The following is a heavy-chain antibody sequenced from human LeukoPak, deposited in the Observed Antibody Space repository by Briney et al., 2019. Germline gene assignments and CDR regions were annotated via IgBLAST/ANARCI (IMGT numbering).Heavy chain of an antibody. CDR3: ARVNTAMVHAFDI. CDR2: INPNSGGT. V-gene: IGHV1-2*06. Sequence: ASVKVSCKAPGYTFTGYYMHWVRLAPGQGLEWMGRINPNSGGTNYAQKFQGRVTMTRDTSISTAYMELSRLRSDDTAVYYCARVNTAMVHAFDIWGQGTMVTVSS. D-gene: IGHD5-18*01. J-gene: IGHJ3*02. CDR1: GYTFTGYY.